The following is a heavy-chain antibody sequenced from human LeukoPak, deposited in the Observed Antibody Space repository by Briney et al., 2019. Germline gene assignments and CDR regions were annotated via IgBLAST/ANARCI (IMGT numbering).Heavy chain of an antibody. V-gene: IGHV1-8*01. CDR1: GYTFTSYD. CDR2: MNPNSGNT. CDR3: ARAPRSGGYYYVYGY. Sequence: ASVKVSCKASGYTFTSYDINWVRQATGQGLEWMGWMNPNSGNTGYAQKFQGRVTMTRNTSISTAYMELSSLRSEDTAAYYCARAPRSGGYYYVYGYWGQGTLVTVSS. D-gene: IGHD3-22*01. J-gene: IGHJ4*02.